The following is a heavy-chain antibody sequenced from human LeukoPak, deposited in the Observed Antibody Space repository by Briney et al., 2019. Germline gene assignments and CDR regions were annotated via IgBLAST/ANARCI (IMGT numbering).Heavy chain of an antibody. Sequence: GGSLRLSCAASGFTFDDYGMTWVRQAPGKGLEWVSGINWNGGSTGYADSVKGRFTISRDNAKNTLYLQMSSLRAEDTAIYYCARPTSGWYLGYYWGQGTLVTVSS. CDR1: GFTFDDYG. V-gene: IGHV3-20*04. D-gene: IGHD6-19*01. CDR2: INWNGGST. J-gene: IGHJ4*02. CDR3: ARPTSGWYLGYY.